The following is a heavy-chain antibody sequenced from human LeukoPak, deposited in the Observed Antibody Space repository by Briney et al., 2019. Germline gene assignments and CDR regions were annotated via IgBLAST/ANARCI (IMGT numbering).Heavy chain of an antibody. CDR2: IGGSGGST. CDR1: GFTFSSYA. J-gene: IGHJ4*02. CDR3: AKAKPYSSSWYWDY. D-gene: IGHD6-13*01. V-gene: IGHV3-23*01. Sequence: GGSLRLSCAASGFTFSSYAMSWVRQAPGKGLEWVSAIGGSGGSTYYADSVKGRFTTSRDNSKNTLYLQMNSLRAEDTAVYYCAKAKPYSSSWYWDYWGQGTLVTVSS.